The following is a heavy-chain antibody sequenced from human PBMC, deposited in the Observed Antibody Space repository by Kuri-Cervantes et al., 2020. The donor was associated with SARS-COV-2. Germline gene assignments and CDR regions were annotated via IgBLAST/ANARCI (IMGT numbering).Heavy chain of an antibody. V-gene: IGHV3-30*03. CDR1: GFTFSSYG. Sequence: GESLKISCAASGFTFSSYGMHWVRQAPGKGLEWVAVISYDGSNKYYADSVKGRFTISRDNPKNTLYLQMNSLKTEDTAVYYCTTDPAYYYDSSGYWEAFDIWGQGTMVTVSS. CDR3: TTDPAYYYDSSGYWEAFDI. J-gene: IGHJ3*02. CDR2: ISYDGSNK. D-gene: IGHD3-22*01.